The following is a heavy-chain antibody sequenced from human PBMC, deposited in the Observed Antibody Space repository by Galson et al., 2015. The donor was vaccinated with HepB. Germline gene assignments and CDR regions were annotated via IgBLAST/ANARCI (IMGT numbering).Heavy chain of an antibody. CDR2: IYYSGST. CDR1: GGSISSSSYY. J-gene: IGHJ4*02. D-gene: IGHD4-17*01. V-gene: IGHV4-39*01. CDR3: ARHDYGTIDY. Sequence: SETLSLTCTVSGGSISSSSYYWGWIRQPPGKGLEWIGSIYYSGSTYYNPSLKSRVTISVDTSKNQFSLKLSSVTAADTAVYYCARHDYGTIDYWGQGTLVTVSS.